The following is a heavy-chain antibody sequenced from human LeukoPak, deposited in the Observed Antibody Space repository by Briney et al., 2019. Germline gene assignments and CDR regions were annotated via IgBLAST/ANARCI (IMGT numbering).Heavy chain of an antibody. J-gene: IGHJ5*02. D-gene: IGHD2-2*02. CDR1: GYTFSSYY. Sequence: ASLTVSCTASGYTFSSYYMHWVRQAPGQGLEWMGIINPSGGSTSYAQKFQGRVTMTRDTSTSTVYMELSGLRSEDTAVYYCVRGVVIPATITYWFDGWGQGTLVTASS. CDR3: VRGVVIPATITYWFDG. CDR2: INPSGGST. V-gene: IGHV1-46*01.